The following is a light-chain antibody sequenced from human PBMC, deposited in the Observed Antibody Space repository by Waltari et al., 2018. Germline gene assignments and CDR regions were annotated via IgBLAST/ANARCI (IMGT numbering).Light chain of an antibody. CDR3: VQAIAFPRT. CDR1: QSLLHSNGNTY. J-gene: IGKJ1*01. Sequence: DIVMTQTPLSLPITPGEPASIPCRSSQSLLHSNGNTYLHWYLQKPGQSPQLLIYGGSNRASGVPDRFSGSGSGTDFTLKISKVEAEDVGLYYCVQAIAFPRTFGQGTKVEIK. CDR2: GGS. V-gene: IGKV2-40*01.